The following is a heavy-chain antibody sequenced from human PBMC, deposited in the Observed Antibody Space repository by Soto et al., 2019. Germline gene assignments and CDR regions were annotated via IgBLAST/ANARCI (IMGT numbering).Heavy chain of an antibody. V-gene: IGHV4-30-4*01. D-gene: IGHD5-12*01. Sequence: SETLSLTCTVSGGSISSGDYYWSWIRQPPGKGLEWIGYIFYSGSTYYNPSLKSRVTISVDTSKNQFSLKLSSVTAADTGVYYCARYGGYEGLRFDPWGQGTLVPVSS. J-gene: IGHJ5*02. CDR1: GGSISSGDYY. CDR2: IFYSGST. CDR3: ARYGGYEGLRFDP.